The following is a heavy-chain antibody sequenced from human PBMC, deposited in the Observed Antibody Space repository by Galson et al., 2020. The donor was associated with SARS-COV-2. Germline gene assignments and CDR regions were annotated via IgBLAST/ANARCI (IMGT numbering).Heavy chain of an antibody. J-gene: IGHJ4*02. CDR2: ISSSSSYI. CDR3: ARDLRYYDSSDYIDY. V-gene: IGHV3-21*01. Sequence: GESLKISCAASGFTFSSYSMNWVRQAPGKGLEWVSSISSSSSYIYYADSVKGRFTISRDNAKNSLYLQMNSLRAEDTAVYYCARDLRYYDSSDYIDYWGQGTLVTVSS. D-gene: IGHD3-22*01. CDR1: GFTFSSYS.